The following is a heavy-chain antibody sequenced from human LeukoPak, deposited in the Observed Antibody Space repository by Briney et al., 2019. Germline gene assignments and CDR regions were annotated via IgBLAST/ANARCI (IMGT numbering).Heavy chain of an antibody. J-gene: IGHJ5*02. CDR1: GGTLSSYA. V-gene: IGHV1-18*01. D-gene: IGHD2-15*01. CDR3: ARDFGYCSGGSCYWFDP. Sequence: ASVKVSCKASGGTLSSYAISWVRQAPGQGLEWMGWISAYNGNTNYAQKLQGRVTMTTDTSTSTAYMELRSLRSDDTAVYYCARDFGYCSGGSCYWFDPWGQGTLVTVSS. CDR2: ISAYNGNT.